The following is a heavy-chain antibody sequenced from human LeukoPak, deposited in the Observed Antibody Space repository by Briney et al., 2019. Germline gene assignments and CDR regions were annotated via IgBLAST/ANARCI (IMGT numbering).Heavy chain of an antibody. V-gene: IGHV3-15*01. D-gene: IGHD3-10*01. J-gene: IGHJ3*02. CDR3: ATEGGSGSYYGDDAFDM. CDR2: VKSKADDGTT. Sequence: PGGSLRLSCEASGFSFTSTWMSWVRQAPGKGLEWVGRVKSKADDGTTDYAAPVQGRFTISRDDSKNTLSLQMNSLKTEDTAVYYCATEGGSGSYYGDDAFDMWGQGTMVTVSS. CDR1: GFSFTSTW.